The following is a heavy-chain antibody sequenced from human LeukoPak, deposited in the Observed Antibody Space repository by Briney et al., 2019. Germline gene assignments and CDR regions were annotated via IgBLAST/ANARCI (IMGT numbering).Heavy chain of an antibody. CDR1: GGTFSSYA. CDR3: ARDLYYYDSSGPFDY. CDR2: IIPIFGTA. D-gene: IGHD3-22*01. J-gene: IGHJ4*02. Sequence: SVKVSCKASGGTFSSYAISWVRQAPGQGLEWMGGIIPIFGTANYAQKFQGRVTITADESASTAYMELSSLKSEDTAVYYCARDLYYYDSSGPFDYWGQGTLVTVSS. V-gene: IGHV1-69*01.